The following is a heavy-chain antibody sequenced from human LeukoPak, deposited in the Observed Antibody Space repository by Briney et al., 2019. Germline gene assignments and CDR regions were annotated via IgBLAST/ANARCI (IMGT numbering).Heavy chain of an antibody. CDR2: IWDDGSNK. CDR1: GLKFNDYD. Sequence: GGSLRLSCAASGLKFNDYDMDWVRQAPGKGLEWVAVIWDDGSNKYYAESVKGRFTISRDISKNMLYLQMNSLRAEDTAVYYCTRIPSSTSSWYYFDYWGQGTLVTVSS. D-gene: IGHD6-13*01. J-gene: IGHJ4*02. V-gene: IGHV3-33*01. CDR3: TRIPSSTSSWYYFDY.